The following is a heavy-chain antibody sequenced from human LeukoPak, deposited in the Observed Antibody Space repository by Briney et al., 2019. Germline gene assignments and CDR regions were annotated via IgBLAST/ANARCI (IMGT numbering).Heavy chain of an antibody. Sequence: GGSLRLSCAASGFNFDDYSMHWVRHGPGKGLEWVSVISWDGGSTSYADSVKGRFTISRDNSKNSLYLQMNSLRSEDSALYYCAKDRGGVDYWGQGTLVTVSS. CDR3: AKDRGGVDY. CDR2: ISWDGGST. J-gene: IGHJ4*02. D-gene: IGHD3-16*01. V-gene: IGHV3-43*01. CDR1: GFNFDDYS.